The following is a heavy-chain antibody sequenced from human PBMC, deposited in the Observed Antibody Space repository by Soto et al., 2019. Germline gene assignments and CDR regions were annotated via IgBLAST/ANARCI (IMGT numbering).Heavy chain of an antibody. V-gene: IGHV1-69*06. CDR2: IIPVFGTA. Sequence: QVQLVQSGAEVKKPGSSVKVSCKASGGTFSSYAISWGRQAPGQGLEWMGGIIPVFGTANYAQKFRGSVTITADKYTSTAYMELSSLRSEDTAVYYCARDNYDYVWGSYRSYYYYSGMDVWGQGTTVTVSS. D-gene: IGHD3-16*02. CDR3: ARDNYDYVWGSYRSYYYYSGMDV. CDR1: GGTFSSYA. J-gene: IGHJ6*02.